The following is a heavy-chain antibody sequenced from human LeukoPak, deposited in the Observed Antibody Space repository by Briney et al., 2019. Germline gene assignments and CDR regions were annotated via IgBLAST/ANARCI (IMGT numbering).Heavy chain of an antibody. CDR1: GYSISSGYY. D-gene: IGHD3-22*01. CDR2: IYHSGST. CDR3: ASSAYYYDSSGYLDY. V-gene: IGHV4-38-2*02. J-gene: IGHJ4*02. Sequence: SETLSLTCTVSGYSISSGYYWGWIRQPPGKGLEWIGSIYHSGSTYYNPSLKSRVTISVDTSKNQFSLKLSSVTAADTAVYYCASSAYYYDSSGYLDYWGQGTLVTVSS.